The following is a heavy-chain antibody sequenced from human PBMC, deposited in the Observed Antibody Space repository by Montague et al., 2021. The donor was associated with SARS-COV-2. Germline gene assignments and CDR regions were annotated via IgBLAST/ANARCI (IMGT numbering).Heavy chain of an antibody. CDR2: ISSSDSTI. V-gene: IGHV3-48*03. J-gene: IGHJ4*02. Sequence: SLRLSCAASGFTFSSYEMNWVRQAPGKGLEWVSSISSSDSTIYYTDSVKGRFTISRDNAKNSLYLQMNSLRAEDTAVYYCARDCAYYDILTGYSPKGGFDFWGQGTLVTVSS. D-gene: IGHD3-9*01. CDR3: ARDCAYYDILTGYSPKGGFDF. CDR1: GFTFSSYE.